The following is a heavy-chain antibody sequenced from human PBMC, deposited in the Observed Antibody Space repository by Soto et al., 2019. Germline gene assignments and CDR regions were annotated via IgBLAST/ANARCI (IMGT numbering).Heavy chain of an antibody. CDR3: VRDLYGSGTY. J-gene: IGHJ4*02. D-gene: IGHD3-10*01. CDR1: GFTFSSYW. Sequence: EVRLVESGGGLVQPGESLRLSCAASGFTFSSYWMTWVRQASGKGLEWVANIKQDGSATNYVDSVKGRFTISRDNAKNSLYLQMNSLGVEDTAVYYCVRDLYGSGTYWGQGALVTVSS. CDR2: IKQDGSAT. V-gene: IGHV3-7*04.